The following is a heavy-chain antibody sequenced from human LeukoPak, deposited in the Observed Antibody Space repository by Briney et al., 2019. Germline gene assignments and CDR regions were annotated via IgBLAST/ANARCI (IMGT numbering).Heavy chain of an antibody. Sequence: GGSLRLSCAASGFTFSNAWMSWVRQAPGKGLEWVSVIYSGGSTYYADSVKGRFTISRNNSKNTLYLQMNSLRAEDTAVYYCARHFGVVTKGVYYYYYGMDVWGQGITVTVSS. J-gene: IGHJ6*02. CDR3: ARHFGVVTKGVYYYYYGMDV. CDR1: GFTFSNAW. CDR2: IYSGGST. D-gene: IGHD3-3*01. V-gene: IGHV3-66*04.